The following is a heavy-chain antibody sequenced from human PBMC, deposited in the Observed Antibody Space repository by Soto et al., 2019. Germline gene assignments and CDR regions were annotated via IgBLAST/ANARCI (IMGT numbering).Heavy chain of an antibody. Sequence: QVQLVQSGAEVKKPGASVKVSCKASGYTFTSYGISWVRRAPGQGLEWMGWISAYNGNTNYAQKLQGRVTMTTDTSTSTAYMELRSLRSDDTAVYYCARGMRPSHYYGSGSYYTFYYGIDVWGQGTTVTVSS. D-gene: IGHD3-10*01. CDR3: ARGMRPSHYYGSGSYYTFYYGIDV. CDR1: GYTFTSYG. J-gene: IGHJ6*02. V-gene: IGHV1-18*01. CDR2: ISAYNGNT.